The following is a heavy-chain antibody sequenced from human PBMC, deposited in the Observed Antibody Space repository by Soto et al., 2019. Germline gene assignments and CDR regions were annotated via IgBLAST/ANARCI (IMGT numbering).Heavy chain of an antibody. CDR3: AKDLRQWLMTFFDY. V-gene: IGHV4-31*03. J-gene: IGHJ4*02. CDR1: GGSISSGGYY. D-gene: IGHD6-19*01. Sequence: PSETLSLTCTVSGGSISSGGYYWSWIRQHPGKGLEWIGYIYYSGGTYYAESVRGRFTISRDDSKNTLYLQMNSLRAEDTAVYYCAKDLRQWLMTFFDYWGQGTLVTVSS. CDR2: IYYSGGT.